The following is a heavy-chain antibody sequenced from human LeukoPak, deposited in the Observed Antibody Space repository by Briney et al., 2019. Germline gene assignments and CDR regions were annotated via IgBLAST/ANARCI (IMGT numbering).Heavy chain of an antibody. V-gene: IGHV3-23*01. D-gene: IGHD1-26*01. Sequence: GGSLRLSCAASGFTFSNYAMSWVRQAPGKGLERVSGISGSGSFTYYADSVKGRFTISRDNSKNTLYLQMNSLRAEDTAVYYCANLIVGADWGQGTLVTVSS. J-gene: IGHJ4*02. CDR3: ANLIVGAD. CDR1: GFTFSNYA. CDR2: ISGSGSFT.